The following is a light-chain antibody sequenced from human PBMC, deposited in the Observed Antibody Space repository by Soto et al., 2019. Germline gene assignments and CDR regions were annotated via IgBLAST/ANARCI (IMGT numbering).Light chain of an antibody. J-gene: IGKJ2*01. CDR1: QTIGIG. V-gene: IGKV1-5*03. CDR2: KAS. Sequence: DIQMTQSPSTLSASVGDRVTITCRASQTIGIGLAWYQQKPGKAPKLLITKASSLVSGDPSRFSGSGSGTEFTLTISSVQPDDFATYYCQQFNSYSRTFGQGTKLEIK. CDR3: QQFNSYSRT.